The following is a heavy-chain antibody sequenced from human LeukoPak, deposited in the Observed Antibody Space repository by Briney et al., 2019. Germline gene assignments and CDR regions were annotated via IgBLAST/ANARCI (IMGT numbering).Heavy chain of an antibody. D-gene: IGHD3-10*01. CDR2: INPNSGGT. CDR3: ARDYGSGSYYSDY. J-gene: IGHJ4*02. V-gene: IGHV1-2*02. Sequence: GASVKVSCKASGCTFTGHYMHWVRQAPGQGLEWMGWINPNSGGTNYAQKFQGRVTMTRDTSISTAYMELSRLRSDDTAVYYCARDYGSGSYYSDYWGQGTLVTVSS. CDR1: GCTFTGHY.